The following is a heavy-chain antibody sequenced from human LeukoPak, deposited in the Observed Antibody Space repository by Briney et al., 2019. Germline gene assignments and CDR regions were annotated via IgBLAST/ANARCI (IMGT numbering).Heavy chain of an antibody. CDR2: INRGGDT. V-gene: IGHV4-34*01. CDR3: ARGRGTGSYFHD. D-gene: IGHD3/OR15-3a*01. J-gene: IGHJ4*03. Sequence: AGGSLRLSCVASGFSFNNYRMTWVRQPPGKGLEWIGEINRGGDTNYNPFLKSRATISIDTSRNYFSLKLSSVTAADTAVYYCARGRGTGSYFHDWGQGTLVTVSS. CDR1: GFSFNNYR.